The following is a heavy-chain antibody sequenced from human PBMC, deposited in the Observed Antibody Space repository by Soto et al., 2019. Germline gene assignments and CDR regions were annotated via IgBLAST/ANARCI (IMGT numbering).Heavy chain of an antibody. CDR1: GFSLSTSGVG. Sequence: QITLKESGPTLVKPTQTLTLTCTFSGFSLSTSGVGVGWIRQPPGKAREWLALIYWDDDKRYSPSLKSRLTITKDTAKNQVVLTMTNMDPVDTATYYCAHSGTAPDLNWFDPWGQGTLVTVSS. J-gene: IGHJ5*02. V-gene: IGHV2-5*02. CDR2: IYWDDDK. CDR3: AHSGTAPDLNWFDP. D-gene: IGHD1-7*01.